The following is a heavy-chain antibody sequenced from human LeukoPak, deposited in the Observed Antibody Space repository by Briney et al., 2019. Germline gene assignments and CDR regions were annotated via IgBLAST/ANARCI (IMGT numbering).Heavy chain of an antibody. V-gene: IGHV3-23*01. CDR1: GFTFSSYA. D-gene: IGHD3-16*02. Sequence: GGSLRLSCAASGFTFSSYAMSWVRQAPGKGLEWVSAISGSGGSTYYADSVKGRFTISRDNSKNTLYLQMNSLRAEGTAVYYCAKGLSRTYYFDYWGQGTLVTVSS. CDR3: AKGLSRTYYFDY. J-gene: IGHJ4*02. CDR2: ISGSGGST.